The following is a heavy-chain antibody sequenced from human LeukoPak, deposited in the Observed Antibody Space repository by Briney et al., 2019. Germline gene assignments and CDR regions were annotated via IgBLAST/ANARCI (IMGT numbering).Heavy chain of an antibody. CDR2: ISGSGGST. CDR3: AKPYSSSWYYYGMDV. D-gene: IGHD6-13*01. V-gene: IGHV3-23*01. Sequence: GGSLRLSCAASGFTFSSYAMSWVRQAPGKGLEWVSAISGSGGSTYYADSVKGRFTISGDNSKNTLYLQMNSLRAEDTAVYYCAKPYSSSWYYYGMDVWGQGTTVTVSS. J-gene: IGHJ6*02. CDR1: GFTFSSYA.